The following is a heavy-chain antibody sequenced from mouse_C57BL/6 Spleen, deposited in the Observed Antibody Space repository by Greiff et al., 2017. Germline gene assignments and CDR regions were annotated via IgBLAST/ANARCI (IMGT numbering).Heavy chain of an antibody. CDR3: ARYAIDGRYWYFDV. J-gene: IGHJ1*03. D-gene: IGHD2-3*01. V-gene: IGHV1-59*01. CDR1: GYTFTSYW. CDR2: IDPSDSYT. Sequence: VQLKQPGAELVRPGTSVKLSCKASGYTFTSYWMHWVKQRPGQGLEWIGVIDPSDSYTNYNQKFKGKATLTVDTSSSTAYMQLSSLTSEDSAVYYCARYAIDGRYWYFDVWGTGTTVTVSS.